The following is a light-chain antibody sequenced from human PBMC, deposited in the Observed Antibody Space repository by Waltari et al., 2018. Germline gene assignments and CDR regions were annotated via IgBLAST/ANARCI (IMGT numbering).Light chain of an antibody. V-gene: IGLV3-1*01. Sequence: SYALTQPPSVSVSPGQTAAITCSGDKLGNTYICWFQQKPGQTPVMVIYQDNKRPSGIPVRFAGSNAETTATLTISGTQAVDEADYYWLAWDSNTVVFGGGTRLTVL. CDR3: LAWDSNTVV. CDR2: QDN. CDR1: KLGNTY. J-gene: IGLJ3*02.